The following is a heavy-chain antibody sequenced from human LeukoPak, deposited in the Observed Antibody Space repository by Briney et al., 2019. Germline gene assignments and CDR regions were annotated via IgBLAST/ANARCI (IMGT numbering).Heavy chain of an antibody. CDR3: ARDGTTVVTPSGCDI. J-gene: IGHJ3*02. D-gene: IGHD4-23*01. Sequence: PGGSLRLSCAASGFTFDDYAMHWVRQAPGKGLEWVSLISWDGGSTYFADSVKGRFTISRDNAKNSLYLQMNSLRAEDTALYYCARDGTTVVTPSGCDIWGQGTMVTVSS. V-gene: IGHV3-43D*03. CDR2: ISWDGGST. CDR1: GFTFDDYA.